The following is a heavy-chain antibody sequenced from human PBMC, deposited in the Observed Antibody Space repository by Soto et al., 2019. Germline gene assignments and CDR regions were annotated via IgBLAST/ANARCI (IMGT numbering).Heavy chain of an antibody. CDR3: ARDILTVGPRANDALEV. V-gene: IGHV1-3*01. D-gene: IGHD2-8*02. CDR2: INPDNGNT. Sequence: QVQLVQSGAEVRKPGASVNISCRASGFSFSDNLINWVRQAPGQSLEWMGWINPDNGNTRYSQMFQGRVTISSQSSASIAYVEVSDLTSDDTAVYYCARDILTVGPRANDALEVWGQGTMVTVSS. J-gene: IGHJ3*01. CDR1: GFSFSDNL.